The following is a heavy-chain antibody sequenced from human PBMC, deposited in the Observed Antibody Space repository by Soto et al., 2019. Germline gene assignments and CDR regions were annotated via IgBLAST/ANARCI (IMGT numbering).Heavy chain of an antibody. D-gene: IGHD3-3*02. CDR2: SNEGSGNT. J-gene: IGHJ4*02. CDR3: ARDDRTISGAVTLDY. CDR1: GYSVKNYA. V-gene: IGHV1-3*01. Sequence: QVQLVQSGPEVKRPGASVRISCRTAGYSVKNYAIHWVRQAPGKKLEWTGWSNEGSGNTRYSHKFQGRMSIARDTSGSTSYLDLRSLTSEDTAVYFCARDDRTISGAVTLDYWGPGTLVTVSS.